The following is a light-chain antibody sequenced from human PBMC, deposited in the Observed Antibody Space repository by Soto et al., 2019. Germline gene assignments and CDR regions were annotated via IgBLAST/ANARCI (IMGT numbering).Light chain of an antibody. J-gene: IGLJ3*02. V-gene: IGLV4-60*02. CDR2: VAGSGSY. CDR1: SGHITYI. Sequence: QSVLTQSSSASASLGYSVKLTCTLSSGHITYIIALHQQQQGKAPRYLMKVAGSGSYNKWIGVPDRFSGSSSGADRYLTISDVQFGDEADYCWETWDSRPWVFGGGTKLTVL. CDR3: ETWDSRPWV.